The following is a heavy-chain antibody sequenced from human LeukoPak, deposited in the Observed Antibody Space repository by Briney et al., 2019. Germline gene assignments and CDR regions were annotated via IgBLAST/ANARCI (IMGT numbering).Heavy chain of an antibody. D-gene: IGHD3-10*01. J-gene: IGHJ4*02. CDR3: ARDMRGDWVFDY. Sequence: GGSPRLSCAASGFTFSSYGMHWVRQAPGKGLEWVAVIWYDGSNKYYADSVKGRFTISRDNSKNTLYLQMNSLRAEDTAVYYCARDMRGDWVFDYWCQVTLVNVYS. CDR2: IWYDGSNK. V-gene: IGHV3-33*01. CDR1: GFTFSSYG.